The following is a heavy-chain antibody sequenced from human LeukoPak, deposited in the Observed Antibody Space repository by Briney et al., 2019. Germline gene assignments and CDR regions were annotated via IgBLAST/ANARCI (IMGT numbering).Heavy chain of an antibody. J-gene: IGHJ4*02. V-gene: IGHV3-23*01. CDR1: GFTFRTYA. D-gene: IGHD3-22*01. Sequence: GGSLRLSCTGSGFTFRTYAFSWVPQAPGKGLGWVSATGSNGVTYYADSVKGRFTISRDNSKNALYLQMNGLRADDTAVYYCGIRDTSDYYVFWGQGTLVTVSS. CDR2: TGSNGVT. CDR3: GIRDTSDYYVF.